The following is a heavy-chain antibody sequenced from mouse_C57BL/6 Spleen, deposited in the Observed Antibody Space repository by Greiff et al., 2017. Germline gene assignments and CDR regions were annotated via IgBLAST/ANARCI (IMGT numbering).Heavy chain of an antibody. Sequence: EVKLVESGGGLVQPGGSLSLSCAASGFTITDYYMSWVRQPPGKALEWLGFIRNKANGYTTEYSASVKGRFTISRDNSQSILYLQMNALRAEDSATYYCARYEDYDWFAYWGQGTLVTVAA. D-gene: IGHD2-4*01. J-gene: IGHJ3*01. CDR1: GFTITDYY. CDR3: ARYEDYDWFAY. V-gene: IGHV7-3*01. CDR2: IRNKANGYTT.